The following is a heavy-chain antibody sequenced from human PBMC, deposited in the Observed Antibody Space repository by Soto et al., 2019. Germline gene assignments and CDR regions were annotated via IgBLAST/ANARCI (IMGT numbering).Heavy chain of an antibody. CDR1: GFTFSSYA. CDR2: ISYDGSNK. V-gene: IGHV3-30-3*01. J-gene: IGHJ5*02. CDR3: ARENL. Sequence: PGGSLRLSCAATGFTFSSYAMHWVRQAPGKGLEWVAVISYDGSNKYYADSVKGRFTISRDNSKNTLYLQMNSLSAEDTAVYYCARENLWGQGTLVTVSS.